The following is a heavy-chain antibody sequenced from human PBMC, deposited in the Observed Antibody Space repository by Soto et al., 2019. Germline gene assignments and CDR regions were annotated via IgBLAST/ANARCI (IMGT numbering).Heavy chain of an antibody. D-gene: IGHD6-19*01. CDR1: GVMVCDYG. CDR3: AREGAVAGSQDF. J-gene: IGHJ4*02. CDR2: IWYDGNYK. V-gene: IGHV3-33*01. Sequence: PWGCLGVSCAASGVMVCDYGMHWVRQAPGKGLEWVAIIWYDGNYKYYSESAKGRFTISRDNSNNTLYLQMNNLRVEDTAVYFCAREGAVAGSQDFWGQGTLVTVSS.